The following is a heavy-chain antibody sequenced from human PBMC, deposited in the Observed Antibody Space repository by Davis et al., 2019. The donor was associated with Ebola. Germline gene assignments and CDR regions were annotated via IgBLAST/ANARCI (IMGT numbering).Heavy chain of an antibody. CDR2: IKQDGSEK. J-gene: IGHJ4*02. CDR3: AKEGYSSGWEGYYFDY. CDR1: GFTFSSYW. V-gene: IGHV3-7*03. D-gene: IGHD6-19*01. Sequence: PGGSLRLSCAASGFTFSSYWMSWVRQAPGKGLEWVANIKQDGSEKYYVDSVKGRFTISRDNAKNSLYLQMNSLRAEDTAVYYCAKEGYSSGWEGYYFDYWGQGTLVTVSS.